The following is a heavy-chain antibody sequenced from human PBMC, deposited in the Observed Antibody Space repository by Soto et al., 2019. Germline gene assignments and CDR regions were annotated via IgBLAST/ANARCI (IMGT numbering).Heavy chain of an antibody. J-gene: IGHJ4*02. V-gene: IGHV1-69*01. Sequence: QVQLVQSGAEVKKPGASVKVSCKASGYTFTGYYMHWVRQAPGQGLEWMGWINPIFGTANYAQKFQGRVTITAGESTSTAYMELSSLRSEDTAVYYCARDREGGGLKWGQGTLVTVSS. D-gene: IGHD3-16*01. CDR2: INPIFGTA. CDR3: ARDREGGGLK. CDR1: GYTFTGYY.